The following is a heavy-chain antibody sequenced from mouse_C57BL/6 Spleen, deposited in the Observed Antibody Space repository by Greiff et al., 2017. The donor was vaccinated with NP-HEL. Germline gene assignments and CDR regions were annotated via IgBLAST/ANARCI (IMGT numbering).Heavy chain of an antibody. CDR3: ARGENYDYDGAFDY. Sequence: VQGVESGAELMKPGASVKLSCKATGYTFTGYWIEWVKQRPGHGLEWIGEILPGSGSTHYNEKFKGKATFTADTSSNTAYMQLSSLTTEDSAIYYCARGENYDYDGAFDYRGQGTTLTVSS. J-gene: IGHJ2*01. D-gene: IGHD2-4*01. CDR1: GYTFTGYW. V-gene: IGHV1-9*01. CDR2: ILPGSGST.